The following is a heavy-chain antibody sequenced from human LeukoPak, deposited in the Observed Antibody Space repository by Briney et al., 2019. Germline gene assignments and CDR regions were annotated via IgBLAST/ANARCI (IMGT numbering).Heavy chain of an antibody. J-gene: IGHJ4*02. CDR2: ISSSSSYI. CDR3: ARIHSGSYLNDFDY. Sequence: PGGSLRLSCAASGFTFSTYSMNWVRQAPGKGLEWVSSISSSSSYIYYADSVKGRFTISRDNAKNSLYLQMNSLRAEDTAVYYCARIHSGSYLNDFDYWGQGTLVTVSS. CDR1: GFTFSTYS. V-gene: IGHV3-21*01. D-gene: IGHD1-26*01.